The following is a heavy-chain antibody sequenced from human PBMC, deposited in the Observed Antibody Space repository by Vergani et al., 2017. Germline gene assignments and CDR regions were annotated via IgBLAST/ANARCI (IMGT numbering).Heavy chain of an antibody. CDR1: GFTFCNAS. CDR2: IKSKTDGGTT. Sequence: EVQLVESGGGLVKPGGSLRLSCAASGFTFCNASMSWVRQAPGKGLEWVGLIKSKTDGGTTDYAAPVKGRFTISRDDSKNTLYLQMNSLKTEDTAVYYCTTHLSSVPAPLFGPWGQGNLVTGSS. D-gene: IGHD2-2*01. CDR3: TTHLSSVPAPLFGP. V-gene: IGHV3-15*01. J-gene: IGHJ5*02.